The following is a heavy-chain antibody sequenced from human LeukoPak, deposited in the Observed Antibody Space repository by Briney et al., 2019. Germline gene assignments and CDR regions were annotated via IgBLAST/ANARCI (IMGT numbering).Heavy chain of an antibody. J-gene: IGHJ6*04. V-gene: IGHV1-2*04. CDR1: GSAFTGYY. CDR2: INPNSGGT. D-gene: IGHD6-13*01. Sequence: ASVKVSCKASGSAFTGYYMHWVRQAPGQGLEWMGWINPNSGGTNYAQKFQGWVTMTRDTSISTAYMELSRLRSDDTAVYYCARGGSSWPRTYYYYYGMDVWAKGPRSPSPQ. CDR3: ARGGSSWPRTYYYYYGMDV.